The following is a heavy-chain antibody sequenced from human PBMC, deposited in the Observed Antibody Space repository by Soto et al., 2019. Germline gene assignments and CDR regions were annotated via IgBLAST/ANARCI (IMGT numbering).Heavy chain of an antibody. CDR2: INLDGSEK. CDR1: GFTFSTYC. Sequence: EVQLVESGGGLVQPGGSLRLSCAASGFTFSTYCMSWVGQAPGKGLEWVANINLDGSEKYYVDSVKGRFTISRDNAKNSLSLQMNSLRAEDTAVYYCARDLGYSSSSCQDYWGQGTLVTVSS. CDR3: ARDLGYSSSSCQDY. V-gene: IGHV3-7*01. D-gene: IGHD6-6*01. J-gene: IGHJ4*02.